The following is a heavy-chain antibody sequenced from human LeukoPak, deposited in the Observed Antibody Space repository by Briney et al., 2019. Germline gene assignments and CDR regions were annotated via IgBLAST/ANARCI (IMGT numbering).Heavy chain of an antibody. CDR3: ATYGYSSGSSYFDC. J-gene: IGHJ4*02. V-gene: IGHV1-24*01. CDR1: GYTLTELS. Sequence: GASVKVSCKVSGYTLTELSMHWVRQAPGKGLEWMGGFDPEDGETIYAQKFQGRVTMTEDTSTDTAYMELSSLRSEDTAVYYCATYGYSSGSSYFDCWGQGTLVTVSS. D-gene: IGHD6-19*01. CDR2: FDPEDGET.